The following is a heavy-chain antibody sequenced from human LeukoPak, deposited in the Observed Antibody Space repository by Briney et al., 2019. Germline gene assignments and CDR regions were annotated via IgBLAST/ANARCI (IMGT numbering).Heavy chain of an antibody. J-gene: IGHJ3*02. V-gene: IGHV1-8*03. Sequence: ASVKVSCKASGYTFTSYDINWVRQATGQGLEWMGWMNPNSGNTGYAQKFQGRVTITRNTSISTVYMELSSLRSEDTAVYYCARPYDFWSGYAFDIWGQGTMVTVSS. CDR1: GYTFTSYD. CDR3: ARPYDFWSGYAFDI. CDR2: MNPNSGNT. D-gene: IGHD3-3*01.